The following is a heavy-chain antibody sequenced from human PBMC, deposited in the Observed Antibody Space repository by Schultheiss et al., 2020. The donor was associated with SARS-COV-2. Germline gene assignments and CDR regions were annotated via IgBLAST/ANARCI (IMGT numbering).Heavy chain of an antibody. V-gene: IGHV3-21*01. CDR3: ARAIAAAGNYYYYYMDV. CDR1: GFTFSSSW. Sequence: GGSLRLSCAASGFTFSSSWMHWVCQAPGKGLEWVSAISGSGGSTYYADSVKGRFTISRDNAKNSLYLQMNSLRAEDTAVYYCARAIAAAGNYYYYYMDVWGKGTTVTVSS. CDR2: ISGSGGST. D-gene: IGHD6-13*01. J-gene: IGHJ6*03.